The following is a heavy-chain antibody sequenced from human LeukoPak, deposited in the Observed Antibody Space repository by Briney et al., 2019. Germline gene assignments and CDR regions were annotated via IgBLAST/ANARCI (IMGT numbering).Heavy chain of an antibody. Sequence: QSGGSLRLSCAASGFSFSTYAMKWVRQAPGKGLEWVSTISVSGDSTFYADSVQGRFTISRDTSKNSLSLHMNSLRAEDTAVYFCARRGGRNGWGDFDCWGQGTLVTVSS. CDR2: ISVSGDST. D-gene: IGHD3-10*01. V-gene: IGHV3-23*01. J-gene: IGHJ4*02. CDR3: ARRGGRNGWGDFDC. CDR1: GFSFSTYA.